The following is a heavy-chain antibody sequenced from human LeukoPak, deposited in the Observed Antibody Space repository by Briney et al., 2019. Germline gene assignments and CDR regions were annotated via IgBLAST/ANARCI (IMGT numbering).Heavy chain of an antibody. Sequence: PSETLSLTCAVYGGSFSGYYWSWIRQPPGKGLEWIGEINHSGSTNYNPSLKSRVTISVDTSKNQFFLKLSSVTAADTAVYYCARVPTHNYYDSSGYQTQDYWGQGTLVTVSS. CDR3: ARVPTHNYYDSSGYQTQDY. D-gene: IGHD3-22*01. J-gene: IGHJ4*02. V-gene: IGHV4-34*01. CDR1: GGSFSGYY. CDR2: INHSGST.